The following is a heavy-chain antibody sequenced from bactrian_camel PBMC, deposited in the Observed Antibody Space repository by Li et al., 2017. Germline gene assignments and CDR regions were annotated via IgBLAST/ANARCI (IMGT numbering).Heavy chain of an antibody. V-gene: IGHV3S61*01. CDR2: ACSGGSSA. J-gene: IGHJ6*01. CDR1: GDMSNYNC. Sequence: LVESGGGSVQAGGSLRLSCAASGDMSNYNCMGWFRQAPGEGREGVAVACSGGSSAYYAGSVKDRFSISQDYVKNTMYLQMNTLKPEGTAMYYCAARAGWSQSVWSGYNTWGQGTQVTVS. CDR3: AARAGWSQSVWSGYNT. D-gene: IGHD5*01.